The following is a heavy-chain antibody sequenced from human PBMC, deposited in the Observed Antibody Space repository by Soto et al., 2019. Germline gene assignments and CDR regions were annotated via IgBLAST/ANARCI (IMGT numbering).Heavy chain of an antibody. J-gene: IGHJ2*01. CDR2: IYYSGST. CDR3: ARHRIVGATIFKGGWYFDL. CDR1: GGSISSYY. D-gene: IGHD1-26*01. Sequence: SETLSLTCTVSGGSISSYYWSWIRQPPGKGLEWIGYIYYSGSTNYNPSLKSRVTISVDTSKNQFSLKLSSVTAADTAVYYCARHRIVGATIFKGGWYFDLWGRGTLVTVSS. V-gene: IGHV4-59*08.